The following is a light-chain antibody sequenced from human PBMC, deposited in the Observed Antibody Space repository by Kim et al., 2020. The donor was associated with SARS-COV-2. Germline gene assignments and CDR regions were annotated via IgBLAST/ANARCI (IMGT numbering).Light chain of an antibody. J-gene: IGKJ2*01. V-gene: IGKV1-5*01. Sequence: ASLGDRVTVPCRASQSINKWLAWYQQKPGKAPKLLFFGASSLASGVPPRFSGSGSETKFTLSISSLQPDDFATYYCHHYDSYIPSTFGQGTKLEI. CDR1: QSINKW. CDR2: GAS. CDR3: HHYDSYIPST.